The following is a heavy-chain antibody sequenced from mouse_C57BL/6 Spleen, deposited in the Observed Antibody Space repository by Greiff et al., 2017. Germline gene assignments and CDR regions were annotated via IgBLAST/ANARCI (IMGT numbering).Heavy chain of an antibody. V-gene: IGHV2-2*01. CDR3: ARNWEEAMGH. J-gene: IGHJ4*01. CDR2: IWSGGST. CDR1: GFSLTSYG. Sequence: QVQLQQSGPGLVQPSQRLSITCTVSGFSLTSYGVHWVRPSPGKGLEWLGVIWSGGSTDYNAAFISRLSNSKDNSKSQVFFKMNRLQADDTAKYYCARNWEEAMGHWGEGTSVTDAS. D-gene: IGHD4-1*01.